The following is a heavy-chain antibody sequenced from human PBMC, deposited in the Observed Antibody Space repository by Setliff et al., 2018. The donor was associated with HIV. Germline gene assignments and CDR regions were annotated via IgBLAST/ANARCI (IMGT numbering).Heavy chain of an antibody. CDR2: IYTNGYT. J-gene: IGHJ3*01. CDR1: GGSISSGSYY. CDR3: ARAPPGIQNDAFDV. V-gene: IGHV4-61*09. Sequence: PSETLSLTCSVSGGSISSGSYYWTWIRQPAGKGPEGIGHIYTNGYTNYNPSLKSRVTMSVDTSKNQFSLRLPSVTAADTAVYYCARAPPGIQNDAFDVWGQGTMVTVSS.